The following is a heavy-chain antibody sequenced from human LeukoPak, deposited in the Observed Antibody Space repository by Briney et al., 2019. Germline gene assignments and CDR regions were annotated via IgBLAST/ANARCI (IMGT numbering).Heavy chain of an antibody. CDR3: ASPDSGSYRGGFDY. Sequence: GGSLRLSCAASGFTFSSYEMNWVRQAPGKGLEWVSYIRSSGSTIYYADSVKGRFTISRDNAKNSLYLQMNSLRAEDTAVYYCASPDSGSYRGGFDYWGQGTLVTVSS. V-gene: IGHV3-48*03. J-gene: IGHJ4*02. CDR1: GFTFSSYE. D-gene: IGHD1-26*01. CDR2: IRSSGSTI.